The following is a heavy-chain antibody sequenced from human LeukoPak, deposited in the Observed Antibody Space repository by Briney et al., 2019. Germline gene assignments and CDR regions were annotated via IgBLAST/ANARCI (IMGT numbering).Heavy chain of an antibody. J-gene: IGHJ4*02. CDR3: ARGRGTIWGFGELLIAGLFDY. Sequence: SETPSLTCAVYGGSFSGYYWSWVRQPPGKGLEWIGEINHSGSTNYNPPLKSRVTISVDTSKNQFSLKLSSVTAADTAVYYCARGRGTIWGFGELLIAGLFDYWGQGTLVTVSS. V-gene: IGHV4-34*01. CDR2: INHSGST. CDR1: GGSFSGYY. D-gene: IGHD3-10*01.